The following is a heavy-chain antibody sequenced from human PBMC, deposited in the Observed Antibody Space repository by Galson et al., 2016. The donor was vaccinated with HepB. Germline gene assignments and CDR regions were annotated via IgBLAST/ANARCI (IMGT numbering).Heavy chain of an antibody. CDR3: AHLRGSLVVGPPAAYHFYGMDV. CDR1: GFSLDTTGVA. CDR2: IYWDDDK. D-gene: IGHD2-2*01. V-gene: IGHV2-5*02. J-gene: IGHJ6*02. Sequence: PALVKPPQTLTLTCTFSGFSLDTTGVAVAWIRQPPGKALEWLALIYWDDDKRYSPSLDNRLTITKDTSKNQVVLTMTNMDHVDTATYYCAHLRGSLVVGPPAAYHFYGMDVWGQGTTVTVSS.